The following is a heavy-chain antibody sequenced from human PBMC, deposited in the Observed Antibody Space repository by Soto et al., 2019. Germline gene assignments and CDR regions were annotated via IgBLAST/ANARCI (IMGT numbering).Heavy chain of an antibody. V-gene: IGHV1-8*01. D-gene: IGHD1-26*01. CDR1: GYTFTSYD. CDR3: ARGGPGDYYYYYMDV. CDR2: MNPNSGNT. J-gene: IGHJ6*03. Sequence: VKVSCKASGYTFTSYDINWVRQATGQGLEWMGWMNPNSGNTGYAQKFQGRVTMTRNTSISTAYMELSSLRSEDTAVYYCARGGPGDYYYYYMDVWGKGTTVSVSS.